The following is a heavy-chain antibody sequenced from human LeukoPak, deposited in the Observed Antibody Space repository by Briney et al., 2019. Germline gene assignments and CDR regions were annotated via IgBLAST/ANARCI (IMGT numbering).Heavy chain of an antibody. J-gene: IGHJ5*02. V-gene: IGHV4-59*01. CDR3: ARAAYSSSWYWFDP. D-gene: IGHD6-13*01. Sequence: SETLSLTCTVSGGSISSYYWSWIRQPPGKGLEWIGYIYYSGSTNYNPSLKRRGTILVETNKNKFSLKLSSVTAADTAVYYCARAAYSSSWYWFDPWGQGTLVTVSS. CDR1: GGSISSYY. CDR2: IYYSGST.